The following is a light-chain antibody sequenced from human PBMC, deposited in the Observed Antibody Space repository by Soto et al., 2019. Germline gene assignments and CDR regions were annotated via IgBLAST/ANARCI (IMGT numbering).Light chain of an antibody. CDR3: QQYGTSPLT. J-gene: IGKJ4*01. CDR1: QSVRSSY. CDR2: DAS. V-gene: IGKV3-20*01. Sequence: EIVLTQSPGTLSLSPGERATLSCRASQSVRSSYVAWYQQKPGQAPRLLMYDASTRATGIPDRFSGSGSGTDFTLTISRLEPEDFAGYYCQQYGTSPLTFGGGTKVEIK.